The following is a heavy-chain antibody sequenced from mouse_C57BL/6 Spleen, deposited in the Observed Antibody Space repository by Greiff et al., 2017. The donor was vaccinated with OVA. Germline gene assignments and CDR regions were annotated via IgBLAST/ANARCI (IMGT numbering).Heavy chain of an antibody. V-gene: IGHV14-4*01. Sequence: EVQLQQSGAELVRPGASVKLSCTASGFNIKDDYMHWVKQRPEQGLEWIGWIDPENGDTEYASKFQGKATITADTSSNTAYLQLSSLTSEDTAVYYCTTDGSSLYYYAMDYWGQGTSVTVSS. CDR2: IDPENGDT. D-gene: IGHD1-1*01. CDR1: GFNIKDDY. CDR3: TTDGSSLYYYAMDY. J-gene: IGHJ4*01.